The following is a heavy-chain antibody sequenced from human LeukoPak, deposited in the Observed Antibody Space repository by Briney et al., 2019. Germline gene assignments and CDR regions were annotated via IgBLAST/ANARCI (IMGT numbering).Heavy chain of an antibody. CDR2: LSYDGNNE. CDR3: ARDGGEGIDY. Sequence: GGSLRLSCAASGFTFSSYAMHWVRQAPDKGLEWVAVLSYDGNNEFYADSVKGRFTLSRDNSKNTLYVQMNSLRTEDTAVYYCARDGGEGIDYWGQGTLVTVSS. D-gene: IGHD2-21*01. V-gene: IGHV3-30*04. CDR1: GFTFSSYA. J-gene: IGHJ4*02.